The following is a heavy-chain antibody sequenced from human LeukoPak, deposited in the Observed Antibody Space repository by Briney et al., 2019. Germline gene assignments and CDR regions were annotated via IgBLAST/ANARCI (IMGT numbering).Heavy chain of an antibody. V-gene: IGHV3-23*01. CDR1: GFTFSDYY. J-gene: IGHJ4*02. CDR2: ISGTGVST. CDR3: ATDIVVVPADHRDY. Sequence: GGSLRLSCAASGFTFSDYYMSWIRQAPGKGLEWVSGISGTGVSTYYADSVKGRFTISRDNSKNTVYLQMNSLRAEDTAVYYCATDIVVVPADHRDYWGQGTLVTVSS. D-gene: IGHD2-2*01.